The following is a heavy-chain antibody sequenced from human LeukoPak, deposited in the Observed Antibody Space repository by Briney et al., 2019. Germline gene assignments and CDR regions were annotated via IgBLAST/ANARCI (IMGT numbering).Heavy chain of an antibody. D-gene: IGHD6-19*01. CDR1: GGSISSCDW. V-gene: IGHV4-4*02. J-gene: IGHJ4*02. CDR2: VYRSGNI. Sequence: SETLSLTCAVSGGSISSCDWWSWVRQPPGKGLEWIGEVYRSGNINYNPSLKSRVTISVDESDNQFFLKVSSVTAADTAVYYCARVIAVAGRSPFDYWGQGTLVTVSS. CDR3: ARVIAVAGRSPFDY.